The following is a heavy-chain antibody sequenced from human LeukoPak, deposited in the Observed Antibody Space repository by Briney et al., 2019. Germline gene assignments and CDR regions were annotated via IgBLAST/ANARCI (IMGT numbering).Heavy chain of an antibody. CDR2: IYHSGST. V-gene: IGHV4-4*02. D-gene: IGHD4-17*01. Sequence: SETLSLTCAVSGGSISSSNWRSWVRQPPGKGLEWIGEIYHSGSTNYNPSLKSRVTISVDKSKNQFSLKLSSVTAADTAVYYCARGNDYGDYGVAFGIRGQGTMVTVSS. CDR3: ARGNDYGDYGVAFGI. J-gene: IGHJ3*02. CDR1: GGSISSSNW.